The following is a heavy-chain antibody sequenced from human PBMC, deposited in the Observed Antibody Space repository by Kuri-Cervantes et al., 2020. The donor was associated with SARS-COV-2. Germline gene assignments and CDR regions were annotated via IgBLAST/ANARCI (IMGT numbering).Heavy chain of an antibody. J-gene: IGHJ6*02. V-gene: IGHV4-39*07. D-gene: IGHD3-3*01. CDR1: GGSISSSSYY. CDR3: ARGLDFWSGYPSYYYYGMDV. CDR2: INHSGST. Sequence: GSLRLSCTVSGGSISSSSYYLGWIRQPPGKGLEWIGEINHSGSTNYNPSLKSRVTISVDTSKNQFSLKLSSVTAADTAVYYCARGLDFWSGYPSYYYYGMDVWGQGTTVTVSS.